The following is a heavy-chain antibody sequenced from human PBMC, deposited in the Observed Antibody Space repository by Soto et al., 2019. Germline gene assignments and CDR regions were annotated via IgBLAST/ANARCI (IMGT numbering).Heavy chain of an antibody. CDR2: IYWDDDK. V-gene: IGHV2-5*02. CDR1: GFSLSTSGVG. CDR3: AQTYYDILTGYYYSGMDV. Sequence: SGPTLVNPTQTLTLTCTFSGFSLSTSGVGVGWIRQPPGKALEWLALIYWDDDKRYSPSLKSRLTITKDTSKNQVVLTMTNMDPVDTAPYYCAQTYYDILTGYYYSGMDVWGQGTTVTVSS. J-gene: IGHJ6*02. D-gene: IGHD3-9*01.